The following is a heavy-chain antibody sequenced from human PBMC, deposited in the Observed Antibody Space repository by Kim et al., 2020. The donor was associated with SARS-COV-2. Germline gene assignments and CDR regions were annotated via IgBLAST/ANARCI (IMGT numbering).Heavy chain of an antibody. CDR3: ARGRCGRTICLENWFDT. J-gene: IGHJ5*01. D-gene: IGHD2-15*01. CDR1: GFTFTNYA. V-gene: IGHV1-3*04. CDR2: INTDSGST. Sequence: ASVKVSCKTSGFTFTNYAMHWVRQAPGQRLEWMGGINTDSGSTRSSQKLQDRVTITRDKSATTVYMELSSLRSEDTAVYYCARGRCGRTICLENWFDTWG.